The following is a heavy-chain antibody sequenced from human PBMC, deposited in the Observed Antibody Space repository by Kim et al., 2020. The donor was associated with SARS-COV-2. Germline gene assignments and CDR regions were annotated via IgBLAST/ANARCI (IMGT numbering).Heavy chain of an antibody. CDR3: TTRGYYDSSGYYPPSDY. J-gene: IGHJ4*02. V-gene: IGHV3-15*01. Sequence: VKGRFTISRDDSKNTLYLQMNSLKAEDTAVYYCTTRGYYDSSGYYPPSDYWGQGTLVTVSS. D-gene: IGHD3-22*01.